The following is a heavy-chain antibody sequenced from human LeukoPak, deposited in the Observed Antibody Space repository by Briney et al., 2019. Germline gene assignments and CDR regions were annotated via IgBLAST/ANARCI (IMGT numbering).Heavy chain of an antibody. Sequence: GGSLRLSCAASGFTFSNAWMSWVRQAPGKGLEWVSGINWNGGSTGYADSVKGRFTISRDNAKNSLYLQMNSLRAEDTALYYCARDALPIWFDPWGQGTLVTVSS. CDR3: ARDALPIWFDP. V-gene: IGHV3-20*04. CDR1: GFTFSNAW. CDR2: INWNGGST. D-gene: IGHD5-24*01. J-gene: IGHJ5*02.